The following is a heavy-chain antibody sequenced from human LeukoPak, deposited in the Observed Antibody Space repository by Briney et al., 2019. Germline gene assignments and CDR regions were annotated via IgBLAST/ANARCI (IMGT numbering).Heavy chain of an antibody. CDR1: GFIFSSYG. J-gene: IGHJ4*02. CDR2: IRYDGSRK. CDR3: AKDGRGSGYFPDY. D-gene: IGHD3-22*01. Sequence: PGGSLRLSCAASGFIFSSYGMHWVRQAPDKGLEWVAFIRYDGSRKYYADSVKGRFTISRDNSKNTLYLQMNSLRPEDSAVHYCAKDGRGSGYFPDYWGQGTLVTVSS. V-gene: IGHV3-30*02.